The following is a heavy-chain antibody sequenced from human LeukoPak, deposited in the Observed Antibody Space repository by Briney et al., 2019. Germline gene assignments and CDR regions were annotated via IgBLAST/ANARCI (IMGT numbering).Heavy chain of an antibody. CDR1: GFTFDDYA. CDR2: ISWNSGSI. D-gene: IGHD5-24*01. V-gene: IGHV3-9*01. J-gene: IGHJ4*02. Sequence: GRSLRLSCAASGFTFDDYAMHWVRQAPGKGLEWVSGISWNSGSIGYADSVKGRFTISRDNAKNSLYLQMNSLRAEDTAIYYCTRVGYIDEGIDYWGQGTLVTVSS. CDR3: TRVGYIDEGIDY.